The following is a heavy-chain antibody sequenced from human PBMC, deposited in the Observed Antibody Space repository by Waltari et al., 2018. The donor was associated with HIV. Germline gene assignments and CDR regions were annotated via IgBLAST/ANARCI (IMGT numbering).Heavy chain of an antibody. CDR2: IYYTGAA. V-gene: IGHV4-39*01. D-gene: IGHD3-10*01. CDR1: GGSITSTNNS. Sequence: QLQLWESGPGLVGASEALSLTCFVSGGSITSTNNSWGWIRQPPGEGLEWIGSIYYTGAAYYGPSLKSRVTISVDTSKNQFSLKLSSVTATDAAVYFWARAGRSFSSRPKTFDIWGPGTMVTVSS. CDR3: ARAGRSFSSRPKTFDI. J-gene: IGHJ3*02.